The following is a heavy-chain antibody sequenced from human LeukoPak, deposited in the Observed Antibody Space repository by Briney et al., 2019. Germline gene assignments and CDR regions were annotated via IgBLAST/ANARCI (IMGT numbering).Heavy chain of an antibody. D-gene: IGHD3-22*01. V-gene: IGHV3-23*01. CDR2: ISGSGSST. J-gene: IGHJ4*02. CDR3: ANLDSAMYYFDY. CDR1: GFTFSTYA. Sequence: GGSLRLSCAASGFTFSTYAMNWVRQAPGKGLEWVSTISGSGSSTYYADSVKGRFTISRDNSKNTLYLQMNSLRAEDTAIYYCANLDSAMYYFDYWGQGTLVTVSS.